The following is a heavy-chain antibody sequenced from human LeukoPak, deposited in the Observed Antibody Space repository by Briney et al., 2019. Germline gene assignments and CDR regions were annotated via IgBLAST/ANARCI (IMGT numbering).Heavy chain of an antibody. Sequence: PGGSLRLSCAASGFPFSYYWMNWVRQAPGKGLEWVANIKQDGSEKNYVDSVKGRFTISRDNAKNSLYLQINSLRAEDTAVYYCARVSGWTPDNWGQGTLVTVSS. CDR2: IKQDGSEK. D-gene: IGHD6-19*01. CDR3: ARVSGWTPDN. V-gene: IGHV3-7*01. CDR1: GFPFSYYW. J-gene: IGHJ4*02.